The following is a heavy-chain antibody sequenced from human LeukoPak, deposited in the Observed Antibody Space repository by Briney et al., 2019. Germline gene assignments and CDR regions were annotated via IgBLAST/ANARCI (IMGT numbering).Heavy chain of an antibody. J-gene: IGHJ4*02. V-gene: IGHV1-8*01. CDR3: ARMSTY. D-gene: IGHD5/OR15-5a*01. CDR2: MNPNSGKA. Sequence: ASVKVSCKASGYTFTSYDISWVRQATGQGLEWMGWMNPNSGKAGYAEKFQGRVTMTRNTSISTAFMDLSSLRSEDTAVYYCARMSTYWGQGTLVTVSS. CDR1: GYTFTSYD.